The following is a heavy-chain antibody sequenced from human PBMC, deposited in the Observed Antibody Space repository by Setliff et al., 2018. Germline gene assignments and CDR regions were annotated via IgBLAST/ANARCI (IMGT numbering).Heavy chain of an antibody. D-gene: IGHD1-26*01. CDR1: GGSLGTYY. J-gene: IGHJ6*03. CDR3: ATRKSSGRLYYMDV. CDR2: VYHSGTA. V-gene: IGHV4-59*01. Sequence: SETLSLTCTVSGGSLGTYYWTLIRQPPGKGLEWIASVYHSGTAYYSPSLKSRVTMSVDTSKNQVSLRLSSVTAADTAVYYCATRKSSGRLYYMDVWGKGTTVTVSS.